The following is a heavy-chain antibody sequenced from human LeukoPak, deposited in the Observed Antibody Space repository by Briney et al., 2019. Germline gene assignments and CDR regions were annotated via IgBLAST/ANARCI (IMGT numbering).Heavy chain of an antibody. CDR2: ISGSGGST. Sequence: HPGGSVRLSCAASGFTFSSYDMSWVRQAPGKGPEWVSAISGSGGSTYHADSVKGRFTISRDNSKNTLYLQMNNLRAEDTAVYYCAKDINSGTCYDYWGQGTLVTVSS. CDR3: AKDINSGTCYDY. V-gene: IGHV3-23*01. J-gene: IGHJ4*02. D-gene: IGHD1-26*01. CDR1: GFTFSSYD.